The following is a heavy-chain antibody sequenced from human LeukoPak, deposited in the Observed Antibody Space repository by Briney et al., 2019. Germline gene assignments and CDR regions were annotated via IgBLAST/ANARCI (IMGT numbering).Heavy chain of an antibody. V-gene: IGHV3-7*01. CDR3: ARVTTMIVEYYFDY. Sequence: PGGPLRLSCAASGFTFSSYWMSWVRQAPGKGLEWVANIKQDGSEKYYVDSVKGRFTISRDNAKNSLYLQMNSLRAEDTAVYYCARVTTMIVEYYFDYWGQGTLVTVSS. J-gene: IGHJ4*02. CDR2: IKQDGSEK. D-gene: IGHD3-22*01. CDR1: GFTFSSYW.